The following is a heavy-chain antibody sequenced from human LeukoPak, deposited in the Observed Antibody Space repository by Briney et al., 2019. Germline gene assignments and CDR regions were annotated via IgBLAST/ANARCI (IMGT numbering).Heavy chain of an antibody. Sequence: ASVKVSCKASGGTFSSYAISWVRQAPGQGLEWMGWMNPNSGGTKYAQKFQGRVTMTRDTSISTAYMELSRLRSDDTAVYYCARGDYDILTGYYWGQGTLVTVSS. V-gene: IGHV1-2*02. CDR3: ARGDYDILTGYY. CDR2: MNPNSGGT. D-gene: IGHD3-9*01. J-gene: IGHJ4*02. CDR1: GGTFSSYA.